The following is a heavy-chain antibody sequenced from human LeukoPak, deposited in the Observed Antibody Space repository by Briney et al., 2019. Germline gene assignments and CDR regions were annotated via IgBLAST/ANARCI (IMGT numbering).Heavy chain of an antibody. V-gene: IGHV3-48*03. D-gene: IGHD3-3*01. CDR2: ISRSATTK. J-gene: IGHJ2*01. CDR1: GFTFSSYE. CDR3: AKDWSGTKPFDL. Sequence: TGGALRLSCAASGFTFSSYEMNWVRQAPGKGLEWVSSISRSATTKYYAASVKGRFTISRDNAKTSLYLKMNSLRDEDTAVYYCAKDWSGTKPFDLCGRGPLVPVSS.